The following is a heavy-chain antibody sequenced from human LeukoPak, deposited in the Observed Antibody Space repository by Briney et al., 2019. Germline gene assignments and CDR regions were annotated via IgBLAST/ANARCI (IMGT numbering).Heavy chain of an antibody. Sequence: QTGGSLRLSCATSGFTFSSNWMSWVRHVPGRGLDWVANIKPDGSAEYYAASVKGRFTVSRENAQNSLFLQMNSLRAEDTAVYYCARDGGYRGYDADCWGQGTLVTVSS. CDR3: ARDGGYRGYDADC. V-gene: IGHV3-7*01. J-gene: IGHJ4*02. CDR2: IKPDGSAE. CDR1: GFTFSSNW. D-gene: IGHD5-12*01.